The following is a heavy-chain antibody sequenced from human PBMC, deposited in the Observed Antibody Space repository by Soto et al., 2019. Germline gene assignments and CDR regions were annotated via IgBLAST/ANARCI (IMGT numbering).Heavy chain of an antibody. J-gene: IGHJ6*02. Sequence: EVQLLESGGGLVQPGGSLRLSFASSGFPLSTYGMSWVRQAPGKGLELVSSITGTGGDTYYADSVKGRFTSSRDNSNNMLYLQMNSLRVEDTAVYYCARIRGYWYGLDVWGQGTTITVSS. V-gene: IGHV3-23*01. CDR1: GFPLSTYG. CDR3: ARIRGYWYGLDV. CDR2: ITGTGGDT.